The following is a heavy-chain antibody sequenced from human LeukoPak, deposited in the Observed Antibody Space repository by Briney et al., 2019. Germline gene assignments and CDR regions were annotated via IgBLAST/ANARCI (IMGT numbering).Heavy chain of an antibody. J-gene: IGHJ6*02. D-gene: IGHD6-19*01. Sequence: ASVKVSCKASGYTFTTYAIHWVCQAPGQRLEWMGWINADNGNTKYSQKFQGRVTVTRDTSASTAYMELSSLRSEDTAVYYCARGHSTGWYSGYGMDVWGQGTTIIVSS. V-gene: IGHV1-3*01. CDR1: GYTFTTYA. CDR2: INADNGNT. CDR3: ARGHSTGWYSGYGMDV.